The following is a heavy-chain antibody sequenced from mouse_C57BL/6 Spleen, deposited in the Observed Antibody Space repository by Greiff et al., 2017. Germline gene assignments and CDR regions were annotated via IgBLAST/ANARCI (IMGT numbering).Heavy chain of an antibody. Sequence: VKLMESGAELVRPGTSVKVSCKASGYAFTNYLIEWVKQRPGQGLEWIGVINPGSGGPNYNEKFKGKATLTADKSSSTAYMQLSSLTCHVSAVYFCASSGVLLLRWGDYWGQGTSVTVSS. CDR2: INPGSGGP. D-gene: IGHD1-1*01. V-gene: IGHV1-54*01. CDR3: ASSGVLLLRWGDY. J-gene: IGHJ4*01. CDR1: GYAFTNYL.